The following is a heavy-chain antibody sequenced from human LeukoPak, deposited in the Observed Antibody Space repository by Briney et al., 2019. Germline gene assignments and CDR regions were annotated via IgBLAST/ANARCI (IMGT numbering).Heavy chain of an antibody. CDR1: GFTFSDAW. CDR3: TTVTHFYL. V-gene: IGHV3-15*01. CDR2: IKDDGAT. D-gene: IGHD2-15*01. Sequence: GGSLRLSCATSGFTFSDAWLSWVRQAPGKGLEWIGRIKDDGATDYAAPVRGRFTISRDVSRATLYLQMNSLKTEDTAIYCCTTVTHFYLGGQGTLVTVSS. J-gene: IGHJ4*02.